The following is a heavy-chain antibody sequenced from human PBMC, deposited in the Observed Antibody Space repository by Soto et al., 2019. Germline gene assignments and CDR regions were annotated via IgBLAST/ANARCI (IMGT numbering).Heavy chain of an antibody. J-gene: IGHJ6*02. CDR1: GYTFTSYG. V-gene: IGHV1-18*01. CDR3: ARAYSWYDFWSGYHGGAGMDV. Sequence: ASVKVSCKASGYTFTSYGISWVRQAPGQGLEWMGWISAYNGNTNYAQKLQGRVTMTTDTSTSTAYMELRSLRAEDTAVYYCARAYSWYDFWSGYHGGAGMDVWGQGTTVTVSS. CDR2: ISAYNGNT. D-gene: IGHD3-3*01.